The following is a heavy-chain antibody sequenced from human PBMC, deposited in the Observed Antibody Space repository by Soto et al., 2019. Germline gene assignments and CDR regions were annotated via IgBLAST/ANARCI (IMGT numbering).Heavy chain of an antibody. CDR2: IIPILGIA. V-gene: IGHV1-69*02. Sequence: GASVKVSCKASGGTFSSYTISWVRQAPGQGLEWMGRIIPILGIANYAQKFQGRVTITGDKSTSTAYMELSSLRSEDTAVYYCARGLGNWNDDVYWFDPWGQGTLVTVSS. D-gene: IGHD1-20*01. J-gene: IGHJ5*02. CDR3: ARGLGNWNDDVYWFDP. CDR1: GGTFSSYT.